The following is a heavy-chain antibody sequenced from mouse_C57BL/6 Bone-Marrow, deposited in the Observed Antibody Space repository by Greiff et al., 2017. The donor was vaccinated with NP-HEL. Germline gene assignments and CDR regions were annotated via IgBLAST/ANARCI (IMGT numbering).Heavy chain of an antibody. D-gene: IGHD1-1*01. J-gene: IGHJ2*01. CDR2: FHPYNDDT. CDR1: GYTFTTYP. V-gene: IGHV1-47*01. CDR3: ARRRDYYGSSLGYFDY. Sequence: VKLQESGAELVKPGASVKMSCKASGYTFTTYPIEWMKQNHGKSLEWIGNFHPYNDDTKYNEKFKGKATLTVEKSSSTVYLELSRLTSDDSAVYYCARRRDYYGSSLGYFDYWGQGTTLTVSS.